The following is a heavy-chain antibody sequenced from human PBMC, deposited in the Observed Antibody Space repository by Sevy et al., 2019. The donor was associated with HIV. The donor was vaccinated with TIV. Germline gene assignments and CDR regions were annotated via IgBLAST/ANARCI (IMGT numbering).Heavy chain of an antibody. CDR3: AGPILTYNNGWSYYDY. J-gene: IGHJ4*02. V-gene: IGHV4-39*01. CDR1: GASISSSGYY. CDR2: INYSGST. D-gene: IGHD6-19*01. Sequence: SETLSLTCTVSGASISSSGYYWGWIRQPPGKGLEWIASINYSGSTFYHPSLKSRVTISADTSKNQFSLDLNSVTAADTAIYYRAGPILTYNNGWSYYDYWGQGTVVTVSS.